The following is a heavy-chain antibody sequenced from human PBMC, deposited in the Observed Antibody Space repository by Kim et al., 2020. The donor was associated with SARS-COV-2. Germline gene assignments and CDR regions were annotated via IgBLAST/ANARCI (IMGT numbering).Heavy chain of an antibody. V-gene: IGHV4-61*01. CDR1: GGSVSSGNFY. CDR3: ARVQATVHENADY. Sequence: SQTLSLTCTVSGGSVSSGNFYWIWIRQPPGKGLEWIGYISYAGSTNYNPSLTSRVTISVHRSKNQFSLNLNSVNAADTAMYYCARVQATVHENADYWGQGTLAAIST. CDR2: ISYAGST. J-gene: IGHJ4*02. D-gene: IGHD4-17*01.